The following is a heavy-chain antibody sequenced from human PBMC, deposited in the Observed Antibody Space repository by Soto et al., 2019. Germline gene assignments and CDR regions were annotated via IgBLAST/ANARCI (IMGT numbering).Heavy chain of an antibody. Sequence: PGGSLRLSCAASGFTFSSYSMNWVRQAPWKGLEWVSYISSSSSTIYYADSVKGRFTISRDNAKNSLYLQMNSLRAEDTAVYYCARDQDIVLMVYEAFDIWGQGTMVTVSS. J-gene: IGHJ3*02. CDR3: ARDQDIVLMVYEAFDI. CDR1: GFTFSSYS. V-gene: IGHV3-48*01. CDR2: ISSSSSTI. D-gene: IGHD2-8*01.